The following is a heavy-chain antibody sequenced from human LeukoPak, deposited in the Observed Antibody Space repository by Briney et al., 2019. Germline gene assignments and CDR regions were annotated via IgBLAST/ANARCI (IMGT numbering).Heavy chain of an antibody. CDR2: IWYDGSNK. J-gene: IGHJ4*02. V-gene: IGHV3-33*06. Sequence: GGSLRLSCAASGFTFSSYGMPWVRQAPGKGLEWVAVIWYDGSNKYYADSVKGRFTISRDNSKNTLYLQMNSLRAEDTAVYYCAKVGSYYVLDYWGQGTLVTVSS. CDR3: AKVGSYYVLDY. CDR1: GFTFSSYG. D-gene: IGHD1-26*01.